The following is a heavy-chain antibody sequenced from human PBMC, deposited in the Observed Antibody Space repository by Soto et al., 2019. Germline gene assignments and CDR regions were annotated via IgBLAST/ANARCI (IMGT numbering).Heavy chain of an antibody. CDR2: IDPSDSEA. CDR3: ARETGTYSNDF. CDR1: GYIFATYW. V-gene: IGHV5-10-1*03. J-gene: IGHJ4*02. D-gene: IGHD4-4*01. Sequence: EVQLVQSGAEVKKPGESLRIACKGSGYIFATYWINWVRQLPGEGLEWMGRIDPSDSEANYGPSFQGHVTMSVETSTKTAYLQWSSLKDYDSATYSCARETGTYSNDFWGQGTLVSVFS.